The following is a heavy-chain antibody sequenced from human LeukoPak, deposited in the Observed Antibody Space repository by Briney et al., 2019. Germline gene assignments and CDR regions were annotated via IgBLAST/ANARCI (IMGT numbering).Heavy chain of an antibody. V-gene: IGHV3-7*01. D-gene: IGHD1-20*01. Sequence: GGSLRLSCAASGFTLSAHWMSWVRQAPGKGLEWVANIKEDGSEKYYVDSVKGRFTISRDNSKNTLYLQMNSLRAEDTAVYYCARDGDPLTGTTCLDYWGQGTLVTVSS. J-gene: IGHJ4*02. CDR3: ARDGDPLTGTTCLDY. CDR1: GFTLSAHW. CDR2: IKEDGSEK.